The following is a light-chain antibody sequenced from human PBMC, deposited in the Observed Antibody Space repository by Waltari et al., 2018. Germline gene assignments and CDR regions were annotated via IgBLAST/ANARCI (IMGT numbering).Light chain of an antibody. CDR3: QQYDNWLGT. CDR1: QSIRSN. V-gene: IGKV3-15*01. J-gene: IGKJ1*01. CDR2: GAS. Sequence: EIVMTMSLATLPVLPGGRGTLSCRASQSIRSNLAWYQHKPGQAPRLLIYGASTRATGIPARFSGSGSGTEFTLTISSLQSEDFAVYFCQQYDNWLGTFGQGTKVEIK.